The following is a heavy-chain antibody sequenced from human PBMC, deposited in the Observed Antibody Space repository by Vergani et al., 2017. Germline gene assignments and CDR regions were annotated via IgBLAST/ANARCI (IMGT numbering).Heavy chain of an antibody. Sequence: QLQLQESGPGLVKPSETLSLTCTVSGGSISSSSYYWGWIRQPPGKGLEWIGSIYYSGSTYYNPSLKSRVTISVDTSKNQFSLKLSSVTAADTAVYYCARARLQFGXFDYWGQGTLVTVSS. V-gene: IGHV4-39*07. CDR1: GGSISSSSYY. J-gene: IGHJ4*02. CDR3: ARARLQFGXFDY. D-gene: IGHD5-24*01. CDR2: IYYSGST.